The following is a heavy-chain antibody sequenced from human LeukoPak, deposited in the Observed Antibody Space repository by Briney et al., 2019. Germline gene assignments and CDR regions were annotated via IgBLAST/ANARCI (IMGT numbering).Heavy chain of an antibody. CDR1: GGTFSSYA. CDR3: AAHCSGGSCYLEIGSVVGYYMDV. V-gene: IGHV1-69*05. Sequence: EASVRVSCKASGGTFSSYAISWVRQAPGQGLEWMGGIIPIFGTANYAQKFQGRVTITTDESTSTAYMELSSLRSEDTAVYYCAAHCSGGSCYLEIGSVVGYYMDVWGKGTTVTVSS. D-gene: IGHD2-15*01. CDR2: IIPIFGTA. J-gene: IGHJ6*03.